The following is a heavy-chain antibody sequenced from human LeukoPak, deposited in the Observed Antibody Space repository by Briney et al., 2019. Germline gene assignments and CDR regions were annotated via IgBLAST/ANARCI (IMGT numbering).Heavy chain of an antibody. Sequence: SDTLSLTCAVYGGSFSTSYWIWLRQSPGKGLEGIGEVNHIGNTNYNPSLKSRVTISVGPSKNQFSLKLSSLTAADTAIYYCARARCGGDCYPNWFGPWGQGTLVTGSA. CDR2: VNHIGNT. CDR3: ARARCGGDCYPNWFGP. J-gene: IGHJ5*02. D-gene: IGHD2-21*02. CDR1: GGSFSTSY. V-gene: IGHV4-34*01.